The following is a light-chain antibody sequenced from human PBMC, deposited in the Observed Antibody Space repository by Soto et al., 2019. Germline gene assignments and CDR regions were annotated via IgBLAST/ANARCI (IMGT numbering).Light chain of an antibody. CDR3: QQSYSTPIT. CDR2: AAS. CDR1: QSISSY. J-gene: IGKJ5*01. V-gene: IGKV1-39*01. Sequence: DIQMTQSPSSLSASVGDRVTITCRASQSISSYLNWYKQKPGKAPKLLIYAASSLQSGVPSRFSGSGSGTDFTFTISSLQPEDFATYYCQQSYSTPITFGQGTRLEIK.